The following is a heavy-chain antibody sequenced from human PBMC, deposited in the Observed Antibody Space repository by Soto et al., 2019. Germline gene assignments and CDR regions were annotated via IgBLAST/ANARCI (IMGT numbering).Heavy chain of an antibody. CDR3: AKGFGNYCAFDY. V-gene: IGHV3-30*18. J-gene: IGHJ4*02. Sequence: QVHLVESGGGVVQPGRSLRLSCAASGFSFSTYGMHWVRQAPGKGLEWMAFISNDGSNKYYADSVKGRFTISRDNSKNTQYLQTNTLRAQNTAVYYCAKGFGNYCAFDYWGQGTLVTVSS. CDR2: ISNDGSNK. D-gene: IGHD1-26*01. CDR1: GFSFSTYG.